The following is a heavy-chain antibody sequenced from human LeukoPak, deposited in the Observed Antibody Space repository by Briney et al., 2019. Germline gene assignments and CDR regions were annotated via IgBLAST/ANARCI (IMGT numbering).Heavy chain of an antibody. CDR3: ARRYCSTCPTGHAFDL. D-gene: IGHD2-15*01. V-gene: IGHV3-23*01. CDR1: GFTFSSHA. Sequence: PGGSLRLSCAASGFTFSSHAMSWVRQAPGRGLEWVSALSSGENTHYADSVNGRFTISRDNSKNTQYLQLNSLRAEDTAVYYCARRYCSTCPTGHAFDLWGQGTLVTVSS. J-gene: IGHJ3*01. CDR2: LSSGENT.